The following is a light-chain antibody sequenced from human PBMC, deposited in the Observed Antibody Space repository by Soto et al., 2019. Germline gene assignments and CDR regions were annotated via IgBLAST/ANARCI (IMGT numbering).Light chain of an antibody. CDR3: QQYNNWPPLT. CDR2: GAS. J-gene: IGKJ4*01. V-gene: IGKV3-15*01. Sequence: EIVLTQPPGTLSLSPGERATLSWRSSQSVSSSYLAWYQQKPGQAPRLLIYGASTRATGIPARFSGSGSGTEFTLTISSLQSEDFAVYYCQQYNNWPPLTFGGGTRWIS. CDR1: QSVSSSY.